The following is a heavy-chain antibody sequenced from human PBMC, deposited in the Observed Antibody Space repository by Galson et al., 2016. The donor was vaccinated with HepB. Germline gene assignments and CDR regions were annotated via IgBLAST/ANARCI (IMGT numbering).Heavy chain of an antibody. D-gene: IGHD6-19*01. Sequence: SLRLSCAASGFAFTTYLMNWVRQAPGKGLEWVANIIQEGHHKNYVESVEGRFTISRDNANNSVFLQMDSLRVEDTAVYYCARGIDSKREVAGKVYYYYGLDVWGQGTTVTVSS. CDR3: ARGIDSKREVAGKVYYYYGLDV. CDR1: GFAFTTYL. J-gene: IGHJ6*02. CDR2: IIQEGHHK. V-gene: IGHV3-7*01.